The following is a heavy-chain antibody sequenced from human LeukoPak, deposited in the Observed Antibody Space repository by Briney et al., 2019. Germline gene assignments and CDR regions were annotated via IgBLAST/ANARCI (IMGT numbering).Heavy chain of an antibody. CDR2: ISSSSSYI. J-gene: IGHJ4*02. CDR3: TRDLGLLSYHGDYVADY. D-gene: IGHD4-17*01. CDR1: GFTFSSYS. Sequence: GGSLRLSCAASGFTFSSYSMNWVRQAPGKGLEWVSSISSSSSYIYYADSVKGRFTISRDNAKNSLYLQMNSLRAEDTAVYYCTRDLGLLSYHGDYVADYWGQGALVTVSS. V-gene: IGHV3-21*01.